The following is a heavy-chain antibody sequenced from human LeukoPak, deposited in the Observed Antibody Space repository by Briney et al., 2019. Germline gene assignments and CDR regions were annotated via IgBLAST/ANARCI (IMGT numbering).Heavy chain of an antibody. CDR3: ARQGYYYYYMDV. V-gene: IGHV4-39*01. J-gene: IGHJ6*03. CDR2: IYYSGST. CDR1: GGSISSSSYY. Sequence: KPSETLSLTCTVSGGSISSSSYYWGWIRHPPGKGLEWIGSIYYSGSTYYNPSLKSRVTISVDTSKNQFSLKLSSVTAADTAVYYCARQGYYYYYMDVWGKGTTVTVSS.